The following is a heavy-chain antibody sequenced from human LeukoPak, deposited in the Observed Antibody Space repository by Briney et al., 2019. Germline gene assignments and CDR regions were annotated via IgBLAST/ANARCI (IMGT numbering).Heavy chain of an antibody. CDR2: INPKSGGT. J-gene: IGHJ5*02. V-gene: IGHV1-2*02. CDR3: ARDRSSWQNWFDP. D-gene: IGHD6-13*01. Sequence: GASVKVSCKASGYTFTGYYMHWVRQAPGQGLEWMGWINPKSGGTNYAQKFQGRVTMTRDTSISTAYMELSRLRSDDTAMYYCARDRSSWQNWFDPWGQGTLVTVSS. CDR1: GYTFTGYY.